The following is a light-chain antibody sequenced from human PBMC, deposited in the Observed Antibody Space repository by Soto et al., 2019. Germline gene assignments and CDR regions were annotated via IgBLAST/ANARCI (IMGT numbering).Light chain of an antibody. CDR1: KLGDKY. V-gene: IGLV3-1*01. CDR3: QAWDSNIVV. CDR2: QDT. J-gene: IGLJ2*01. Sequence: SYELTQPPSVSVSPGQTASITCSGDKLGDKYACWYQQKPGQSPVLVIYQDTKRPSGIPERFSGSNSENTATLTISGTQAMDEADYYCQAWDSNIVVFGGGTQLTVL.